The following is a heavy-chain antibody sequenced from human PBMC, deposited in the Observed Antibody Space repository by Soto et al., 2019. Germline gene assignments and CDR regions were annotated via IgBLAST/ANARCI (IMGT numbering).Heavy chain of an antibody. CDR2: INHSGST. J-gene: IGHJ4*02. CDR3: ARGSSKLGSGPGGY. V-gene: IGHV4-34*01. D-gene: IGHD6-6*01. Sequence: LSLTCAVYGGSFSGYYWSWIRQPPGKGLEWIGEINHSGSTNYNPSLKSRVTISVDTSKNQFSLKLSSVTAADTAVYYCARGSSKLGSGPGGYWGQGTLVTVSS. CDR1: GGSFSGYY.